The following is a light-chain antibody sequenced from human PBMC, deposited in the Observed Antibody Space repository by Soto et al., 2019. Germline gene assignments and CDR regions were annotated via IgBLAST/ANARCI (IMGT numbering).Light chain of an antibody. V-gene: IGKV3-15*01. CDR3: QQHNDRPPIT. J-gene: IGKJ5*01. CDR2: DAS. Sequence: EILMTQSPTTLSVSPGERATLSRRASQSFSSNLAWYQQKPGEPPRLLIYDASTSATVIPARFSGSGSWTAFTLTISSLLSEDFAVEYCQQHNDRPPITFGQGTRLDI. CDR1: QSFSSN.